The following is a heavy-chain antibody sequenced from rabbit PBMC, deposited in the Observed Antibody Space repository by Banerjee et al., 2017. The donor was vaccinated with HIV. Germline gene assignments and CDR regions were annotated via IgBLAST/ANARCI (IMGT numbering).Heavy chain of an antibody. CDR1: GIDFSSNYY. CDR2: IYGGTSGTT. V-gene: IGHV1S45*01. D-gene: IGHD2-1*01. J-gene: IGHJ4*01. CDR3: ARDRNSYDDYGEFDL. Sequence: QEQLVESGGGLVTLGGSLKVTCKASGIDFSSNYYMCWVRQAPGKGLECIACIYGGTSGTTYYASWAKGRFTISKTSSTTVTLQMTSLTAADTVTYFCARDRNSYDDYGEFDLWGPGTLVTVS.